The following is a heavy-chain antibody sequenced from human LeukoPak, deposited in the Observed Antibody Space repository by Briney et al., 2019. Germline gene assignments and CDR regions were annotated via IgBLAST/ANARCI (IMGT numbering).Heavy chain of an antibody. CDR1: GYTFTSYG. Sequence: ASVKVSCKASGYTFTSYGISWVRQAPGQGLEWMGWISAYNGNANYAQKLQGRVTMTTDTSTSTAYMELRSLRSDDTAVHYCARHSSSWYDAFDIWGQGTMVTVSS. V-gene: IGHV1-18*01. CDR3: ARHSSSWYDAFDI. D-gene: IGHD6-13*01. CDR2: ISAYNGNA. J-gene: IGHJ3*02.